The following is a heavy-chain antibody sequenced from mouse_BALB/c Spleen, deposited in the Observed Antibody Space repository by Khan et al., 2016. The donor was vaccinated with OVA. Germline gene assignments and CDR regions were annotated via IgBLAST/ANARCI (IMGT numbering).Heavy chain of an antibody. CDR3: ARWGYSVFAY. Sequence: QVQLQQSVPELVNPGASLKVSCKASGYTFTDYIIGWVKQSTRQGLEWSGDIFPGSDTPYYNETFRDKAPLTADKSSTPAYMQLSSLTSEDCAVFVYARWGYSVFAYRGQGTLVTVSA. CDR1: GYTFTDYI. J-gene: IGHJ3*01. D-gene: IGHD1-1*01. CDR2: IFPGSDTP. V-gene: IGHV1-77*01.